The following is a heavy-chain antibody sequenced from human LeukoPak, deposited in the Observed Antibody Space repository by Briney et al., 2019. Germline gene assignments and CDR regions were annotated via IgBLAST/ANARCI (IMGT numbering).Heavy chain of an antibody. CDR3: VRGITMMVD. V-gene: IGHV3-20*01. J-gene: IGHJ4*02. CDR2: INLNGRSR. D-gene: IGHD3-22*01. CDR1: GFTFDDYG. Sequence: GGSLRLSCAASGFTFDDYGTSWVRQAPGKGLEWVSGINLNGRSRGYADSVKGRFTISRDNAKNSLYLQMNSLRAEDTALYHCVRGITMMVDWGQGTLVTVSS.